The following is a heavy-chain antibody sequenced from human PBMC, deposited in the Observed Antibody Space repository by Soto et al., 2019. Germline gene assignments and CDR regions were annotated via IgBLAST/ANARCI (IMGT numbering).Heavy chain of an antibody. CDR3: ARQLVGRSGHYFDH. CDR2: ITRSPGYT. D-gene: IGHD6-6*01. Sequence: QVRLVESGGGLVKPGGSLRLSCVGSGFSISDDYLSWIRQAPGTGLEWVSYITRSPGYTSYADSVKGRFTISRDTGKNSVHLKMNSLRAEDTAVYYWARQLVGRSGHYFDHWGQGTRVSVSS. V-gene: IGHV3-11*06. CDR1: GFSISDDY. J-gene: IGHJ4*02.